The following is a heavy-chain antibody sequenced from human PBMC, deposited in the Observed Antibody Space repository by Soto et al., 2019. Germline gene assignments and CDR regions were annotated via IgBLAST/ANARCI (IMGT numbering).Heavy chain of an antibody. CDR3: ARDGASYSSSSTYYYYGMDV. Sequence: SVKVSCKASGGTFSSYAISWVRQAPGQGLEWMGGIIPIFGTANYAQKFQGRVTITADESTSTAYMELSSLRSEDTAVYYCARDGASYSSSSTYYYYGMDVWGQGTTVTVSS. J-gene: IGHJ6*02. CDR2: IIPIFGTA. CDR1: GGTFSSYA. D-gene: IGHD6-6*01. V-gene: IGHV1-69*13.